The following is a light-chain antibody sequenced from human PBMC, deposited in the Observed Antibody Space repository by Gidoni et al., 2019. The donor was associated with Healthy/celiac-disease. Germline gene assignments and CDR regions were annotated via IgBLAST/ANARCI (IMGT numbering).Light chain of an antibody. V-gene: IGKV1-5*01. CDR3: QQYNSCPIT. Sequence: DIQMTQSPSPLSASVGDRVTITCRASQSISSWLAWYQQKPGKAPKLLIYDASSLESGVPSRFSGSGSGTEVTLTISSLQPDDFATYYCQQYNSCPITFGPGTKVDIK. CDR1: QSISSW. CDR2: DAS. J-gene: IGKJ3*01.